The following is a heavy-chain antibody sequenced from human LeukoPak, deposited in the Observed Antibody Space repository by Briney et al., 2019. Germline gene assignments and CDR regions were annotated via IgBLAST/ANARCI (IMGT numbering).Heavy chain of an antibody. J-gene: IGHJ4*02. Sequence: GGSLRLSCAASGFIVSSNYMNWVRQTPGKGLEWVSVIYTDGSTYYADSVKGRFTISRDISRNTVHLQMNSLRAGDTAVYYCARDPHGYNSYFDYWGQGTLVTVSS. V-gene: IGHV3-53*01. CDR3: ARDPHGYNSYFDY. CDR1: GFIVSSNY. CDR2: IYTDGST. D-gene: IGHD5-24*01.